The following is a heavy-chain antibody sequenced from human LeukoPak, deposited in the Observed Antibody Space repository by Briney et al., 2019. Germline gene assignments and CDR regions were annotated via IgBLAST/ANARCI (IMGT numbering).Heavy chain of an antibody. V-gene: IGHV4-34*01. J-gene: IGHJ3*02. CDR3: AREDGTSMDNAFDI. Sequence: YWSWIRQPPGKGLEWIGEINHSGSTYYNPSLKSRVTISEDPSKNQFSLKLSSVTAADTAVYYCAREDGTSMDNAFDIWGQGTMVTVSS. D-gene: IGHD5-18*01. CDR2: INHSGST. CDR1: Y.